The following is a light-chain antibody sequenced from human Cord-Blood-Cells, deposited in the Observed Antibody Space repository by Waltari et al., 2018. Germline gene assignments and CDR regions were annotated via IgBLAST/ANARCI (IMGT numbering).Light chain of an antibody. V-gene: IGLV1-44*01. J-gene: IGLJ3*02. CDR3: AAWDDSLNGWV. Sequence: QSVLTQPPSASGTPGQRVTISCSGSSPNIGSNTVNWYQQLPGTAPKLLISSNNQQPSGVPDLFPCSKSGTSASLAISGLQSEDEADYYCAAWDDSLNGWVFGGGTKLTVL. CDR1: SPNIGSNT. CDR2: SNN.